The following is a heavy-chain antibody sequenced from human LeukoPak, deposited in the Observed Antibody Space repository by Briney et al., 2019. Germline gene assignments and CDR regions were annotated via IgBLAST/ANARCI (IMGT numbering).Heavy chain of an antibody. D-gene: IGHD3-16*02. Sequence: SETLSLTCTVSGGSISSSSYYWGWIRQPPGKGLEWIGSIYYSGSTYYNPSLKSRVTISVDTSKNQFSLKLSSVTAADTAVYYCARVSYDYVWGSYRYEGYYYYMDVWGKGTTVTVSS. J-gene: IGHJ6*03. CDR1: GGSISSSSYY. CDR2: IYYSGST. CDR3: ARVSYDYVWGSYRYEGYYYYMDV. V-gene: IGHV4-39*07.